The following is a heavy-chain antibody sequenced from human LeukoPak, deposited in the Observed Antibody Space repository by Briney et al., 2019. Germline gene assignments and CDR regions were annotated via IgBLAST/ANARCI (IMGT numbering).Heavy chain of an antibody. CDR3: ARDSVILYYYDSSGAFDI. CDR2: IYTSGST. D-gene: IGHD3-22*01. J-gene: IGHJ3*02. V-gene: IGHV4-4*07. Sequence: SETLSLTCTVSGGSISSYYWSWIRQPPGKGLEWIGRIYTSGSTNYNPSLKSRVTMSVDTSKNQFSLKLSSVTAADTAVYYCARDSVILYYYDSSGAFDIWGQGTMVTVSS. CDR1: GGSISSYY.